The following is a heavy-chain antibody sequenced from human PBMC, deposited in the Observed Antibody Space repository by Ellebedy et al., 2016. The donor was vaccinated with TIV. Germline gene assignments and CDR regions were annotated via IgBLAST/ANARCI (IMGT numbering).Heavy chain of an antibody. CDR1: GFTFSSYW. V-gene: IGHV3-74*01. CDR3: ARGGSASAEAMGV. D-gene: IGHD6-13*01. Sequence: GESLKISCAASGFTFSSYWMHWFRQVPGKGLVWVSRISRDVISTNYADSVKGRFTNSRDNAKNTVYLQMNSLRAEDTAVYYCARGGSASAEAMGVWGQGTTVTVSS. J-gene: IGHJ6*02. CDR2: ISRDVIST.